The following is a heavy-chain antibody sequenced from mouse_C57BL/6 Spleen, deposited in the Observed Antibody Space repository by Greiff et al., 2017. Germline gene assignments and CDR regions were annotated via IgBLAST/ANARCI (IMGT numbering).Heavy chain of an antibody. CDR1: GFTFSDYG. CDR2: ISSGSSTI. D-gene: IGHD4-1*01. V-gene: IGHV5-17*01. Sequence: VQLKESGGGLVKPGGSLKLSCAASGFTFSDYGMHWVRQAPEKGLEWVAYISSGSSTIYYADTVKGRFTISRDNAKNTLFLQMTSLRSEDTAMYYCARGLTGTAFDYWGQGTTLTVSS. J-gene: IGHJ2*01. CDR3: ARGLTGTAFDY.